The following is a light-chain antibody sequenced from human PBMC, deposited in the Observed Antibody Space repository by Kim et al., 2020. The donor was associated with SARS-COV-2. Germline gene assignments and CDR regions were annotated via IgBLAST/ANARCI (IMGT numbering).Light chain of an antibody. CDR3: CSYVDSKQFL. Sequence: QSALTQPPSASGSPGQSVAISCTGTSADIGGYDFVSWYQQYPGKAPNLLIYEVTKRPSGVPNRFSGSKSGNTASLTITGLQAGDEAEYYYCSYVDSKQFLFGGGTQLTVL. CDR1: SADIGGYDF. CDR2: EVT. J-gene: IGLJ3*02. V-gene: IGLV2-8*01.